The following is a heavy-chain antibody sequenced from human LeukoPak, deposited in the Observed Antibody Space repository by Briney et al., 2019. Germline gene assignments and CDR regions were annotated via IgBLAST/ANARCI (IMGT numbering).Heavy chain of an antibody. CDR1: GGSISSGGYS. CDR3: ARVSVTGSFPLDY. Sequence: SETLSLTCAVSGGSISSGGYSWSWIRQPPGKGLEWIGYIYHSGSTYYNPSLKSRVTISVDRSKNQFSLKLSSVTAADTAVYYCARVSVTGSFPLDYWGQGTLVTVSS. J-gene: IGHJ4*02. D-gene: IGHD1-26*01. CDR2: IYHSGST. V-gene: IGHV4-30-2*01.